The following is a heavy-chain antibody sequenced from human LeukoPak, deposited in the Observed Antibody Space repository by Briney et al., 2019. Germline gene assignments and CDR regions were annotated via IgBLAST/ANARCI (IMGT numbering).Heavy chain of an antibody. D-gene: IGHD2-2*01. CDR3: ARDYGVPAASSYYYYMDV. V-gene: IGHV3-21*01. CDR2: IGSSSSYI. Sequence: GGSLRLSCAASGFTFSSYSMNWVRQAPGKGLEWVSSIGSSSSYIYYADSVKGRFTISRDNAKNSLYLQMNSLRAEDTAVYYCARDYGVPAASSYYYYMDVWGKGTTVTVSS. CDR1: GFTFSSYS. J-gene: IGHJ6*03.